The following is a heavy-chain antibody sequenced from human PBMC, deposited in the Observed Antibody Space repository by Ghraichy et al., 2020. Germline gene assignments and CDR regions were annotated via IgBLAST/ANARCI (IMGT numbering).Heavy chain of an antibody. CDR3: ARVSHRTFWSGYYTQNAFDI. CDR2: ISSSSTI. CDR1: GFTFSSYS. D-gene: IGHD3-3*01. V-gene: IGHV3-48*02. Sequence: LSLTCAASGFTFSSYSMNWVRQAPGKGLEWVSYISSSSTIYYADSVKGRFTISRDNAKNSLYLQMNSLRDEDTAVYYCARVSHRTFWSGYYTQNAFDIWGQGTMVTVSS. J-gene: IGHJ3*02.